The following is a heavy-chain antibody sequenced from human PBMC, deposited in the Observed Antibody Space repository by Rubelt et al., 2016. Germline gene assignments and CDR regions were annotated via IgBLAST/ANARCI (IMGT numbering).Heavy chain of an antibody. CDR1: GFTFSSYA. Sequence: QVQLVESGGGVVQPGRSLRLSCAASGFTFSSYAMHWVRQAPGKGLEWVAVIWYDGSNKYFADSVKGRVTISRDNSKNTLYLQMNSLRAEDTAVYYCASTGGWGQGTLVTVSS. J-gene: IGHJ4*02. V-gene: IGHV3-33*08. CDR3: ASTGG. CDR2: IWYDGSNK. D-gene: IGHD3-16*01.